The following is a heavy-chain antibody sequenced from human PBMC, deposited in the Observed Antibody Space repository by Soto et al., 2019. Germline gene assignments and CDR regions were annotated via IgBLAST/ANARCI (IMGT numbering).Heavy chain of an antibody. V-gene: IGHV4-59*01. CDR2: IHYSGSA. J-gene: IGHJ4*02. Sequence: SETLSLTCTVSGGSINSYFWTWIRQSPGKGLQWIGYIHYSGSANYNPSLKSRVTISVDTSKNQFSLKLSSVTAADTAVYYCARDRSLDYWGQGTLVTVSS. CDR3: ARDRSLDY. CDR1: GGSINSYF.